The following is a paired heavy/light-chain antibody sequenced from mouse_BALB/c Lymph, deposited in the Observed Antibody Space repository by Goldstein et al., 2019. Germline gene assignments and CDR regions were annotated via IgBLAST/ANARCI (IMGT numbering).Heavy chain of an antibody. J-gene: IGHJ3*01. CDR1: GYTFTSYY. CDR2: INPSNGGT. Sequence: QVQLQQSGAELVKPGASVKLSCKASGYTFTSYYMYWVKQRPGQGLEWIGEINPSNGGTNFNEKFKSKATLTVDKSSSTAYMQLSSLTSEDSAVYYCTRSPYYGNPVFAYWGQGTLVTVSA. V-gene: IGHV1S81*02. CDR3: TRSPYYGNPVFAY. D-gene: IGHD2-10*01.
Light chain of an antibody. J-gene: IGKJ5*01. CDR2: LAS. CDR1: ESVDSYGNSF. Sequence: NIVLTQSPASLAVSLGQRATISCRASESVDSYGNSFMHWYQQKPGQPPKLLIYLASNLESGVPARFSGSGSRTDFTLTIDPVEADDAATYYCQQNNEDPLTFGAGTKLELK. CDR3: QQNNEDPLT. V-gene: IGKV3-10*01.